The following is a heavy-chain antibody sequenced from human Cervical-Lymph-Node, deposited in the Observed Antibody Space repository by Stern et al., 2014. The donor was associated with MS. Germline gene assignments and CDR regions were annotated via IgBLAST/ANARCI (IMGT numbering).Heavy chain of an antibody. CDR3: SRLSYAYGGNFDY. Sequence: ESGPTLVKPTQALTLTCTFSGFSLSASGEGVGWIRQPPGKALDWLALIYWDDDKRYSPSLRSRATITKDTSKNRVVLTMTNMDPVATATYFCSRLSYAYGGNFDYWGQGTLVTVSS. CDR2: IYWDDDK. D-gene: IGHD4-23*01. CDR1: GFSLSASGEG. J-gene: IGHJ4*02. V-gene: IGHV2-5*02.